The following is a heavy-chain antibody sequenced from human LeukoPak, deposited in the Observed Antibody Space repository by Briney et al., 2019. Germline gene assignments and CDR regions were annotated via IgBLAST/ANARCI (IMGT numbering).Heavy chain of an antibody. V-gene: IGHV3-7*01. CDR3: ARDMYGGTEY. J-gene: IGHJ4*02. D-gene: IGHD2-8*01. CDR1: GFTFSSYW. CDR2: IKPDGSEK. Sequence: GGSLRLSCAASGFTFSSYWMSWVRQAPGKGLEWAAYIKPDGSEKYYVGSVKGRFTISGDNAKNSLYLHMNSLRVEDTAIYYCARDMYGGTEYWGQGTLVTVSS.